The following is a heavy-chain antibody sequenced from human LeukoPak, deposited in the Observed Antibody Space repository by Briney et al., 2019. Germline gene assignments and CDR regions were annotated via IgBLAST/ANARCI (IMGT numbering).Heavy chain of an antibody. CDR1: GDSVSSNSAA. J-gene: IGHJ4*02. V-gene: IGHV6-1*01. Sequence: SETLSLTCAISGDSVSSNSAAWNWIRQSPSRGLEWLGRTYYRSRWYNDYAFSVQSRITINPDTSRNQFSLQLSSVTPEDTAVYYCASGGSYSFDYWGQGILVTVSP. CDR2: TYYRSRWYN. D-gene: IGHD3-10*01. CDR3: ASGGSYSFDY.